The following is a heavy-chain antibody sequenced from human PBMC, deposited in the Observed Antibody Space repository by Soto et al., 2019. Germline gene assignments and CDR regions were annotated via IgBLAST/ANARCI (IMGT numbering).Heavy chain of an antibody. Sequence: GGSLRLSCAASGFTFSSYSMNWVRQAPGKGLEWVSSISSSSSYIYYADSVKGRFTISRDNAKNSLYLQMNSLRAEDTAVYYCARCFGYDFWSGYYYFDYWGQGTLVTVSS. D-gene: IGHD3-3*01. J-gene: IGHJ4*02. CDR1: GFTFSSYS. CDR3: ARCFGYDFWSGYYYFDY. V-gene: IGHV3-21*01. CDR2: ISSSSSYI.